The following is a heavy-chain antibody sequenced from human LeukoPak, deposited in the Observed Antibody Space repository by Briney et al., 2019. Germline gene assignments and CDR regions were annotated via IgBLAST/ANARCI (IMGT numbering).Heavy chain of an antibody. J-gene: IGHJ5*01. D-gene: IGHD3-16*01. CDR1: AGSISSRVHY. CDR2: IHYAGHT. V-gene: IGHV4-39*01. CDR3: ARHKHLGVAPFDS. Sequence: PSGTLSLTCSVSAGSISSRVHYWGWIRQPPGKGLEWLGSIHYAGHTYYNPSLKSRLTISMDMSSDRFSLRLDSLTAADTAFYYCARHKHLGVAPFDSWGQGALVPVSS.